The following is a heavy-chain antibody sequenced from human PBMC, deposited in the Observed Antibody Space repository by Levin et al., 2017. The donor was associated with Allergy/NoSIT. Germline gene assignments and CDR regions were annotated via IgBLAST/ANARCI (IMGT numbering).Heavy chain of an antibody. CDR3: ARTGYSSGWSQTGRNWFDP. Sequence: SQTLSLTCAVYGGSFSGYYWSWIRQPPGKGLEWIGEINHSGSTNYNPSLKSRVTISVDTSKNQFSLKLSSVTAADTAVYYCARTGYSSGWSQTGRNWFDPWGQGTLVTVSS. CDR2: INHSGST. V-gene: IGHV4-34*01. J-gene: IGHJ5*02. D-gene: IGHD6-19*01. CDR1: GGSFSGYY.